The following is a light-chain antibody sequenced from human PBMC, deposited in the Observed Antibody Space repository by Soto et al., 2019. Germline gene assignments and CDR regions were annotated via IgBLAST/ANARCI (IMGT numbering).Light chain of an antibody. V-gene: IGLV2-14*01. CDR3: SSYASSRVL. Sequence: QSALTQPASVSGSPGQSITISCTGTSSDVGGYNYVSWYQHHPGKAPKLIISEVSYRPSGVSNRFSGSKSGNTASLTISGLQAEDEADYYCSSYASSRVLFGRGTKVTVL. CDR1: SSDVGGYNY. CDR2: EVS. J-gene: IGLJ2*01.